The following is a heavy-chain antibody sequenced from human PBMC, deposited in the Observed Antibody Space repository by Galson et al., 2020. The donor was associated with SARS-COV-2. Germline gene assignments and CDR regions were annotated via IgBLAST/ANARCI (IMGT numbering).Heavy chain of an antibody. CDR3: ARESYVDTAMAP. CDR1: GFTFSSYW. V-gene: IGHV3-7*01. Sequence: GESLKISCAASGFTFSSYWMSWVRQAPGKGLEWVANIKQDGSEKYYVDSVKGRFTISRDNAKNSLYLQMNSLRAEDTAVYYCARESYVDTAMAPWGQGTLVTVSS. D-gene: IGHD5-18*01. J-gene: IGHJ5*02. CDR2: IKQDGSEK.